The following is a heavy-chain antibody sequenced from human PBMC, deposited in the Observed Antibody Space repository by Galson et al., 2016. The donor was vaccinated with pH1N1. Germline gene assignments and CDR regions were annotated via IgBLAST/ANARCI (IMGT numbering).Heavy chain of an antibody. V-gene: IGHV3-23*01. CDR2: ISASGAST. D-gene: IGHD3-22*01. CDR1: GFTFSVFA. CDR3: VKYDSSGYYYGRLAN. J-gene: IGHJ4*02. Sequence: SLRLSCAASGFTFSVFAMCWVRQAPGKGLEWVSGISASGASTHFADSVKGRFTISRDNSKHALYLEMNSLTGEDTAFYYCVKYDSSGYYYGRLANWGQGTLVTVSS.